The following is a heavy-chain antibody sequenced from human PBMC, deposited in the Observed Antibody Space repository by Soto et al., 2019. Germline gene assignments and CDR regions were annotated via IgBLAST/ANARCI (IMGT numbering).Heavy chain of an antibody. CDR3: ARGNIVATIRGVGDAFDI. CDR1: GGSFSGYY. CDR2: INHSGST. V-gene: IGHV4-34*01. J-gene: IGHJ3*02. Sequence: QVQLQQWGAGLLKPSETLSLTCAVYGGSFSGYYWSWIRQPPGKGLEWIGEINHSGSTNYNPSLMIRVTISVDTSKNQFYLKQNSADAADTAEYFCARGNIVATIRGVGDAFDIWGQGTMVTVSA. D-gene: IGHD5-12*01.